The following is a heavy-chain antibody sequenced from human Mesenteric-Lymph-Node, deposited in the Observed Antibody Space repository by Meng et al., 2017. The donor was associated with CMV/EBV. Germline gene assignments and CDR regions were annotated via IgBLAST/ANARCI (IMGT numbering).Heavy chain of an antibody. CDR3: AKSRSSTPGIVDD. Sequence: QVRDAGPGLVKPSGTLSLTCILSVVSVTSGAYHWSWIRQSPGKGLEWIGYIYGTGITIYNPSLKSRVTILLETSKNQFSLKLNSVTTADTAVYYCAKSRSSTPGIVDDWGQGTLVTVSS. J-gene: IGHJ4*02. CDR2: IYGTGIT. D-gene: IGHD2/OR15-2a*01. CDR1: VVSVTSGAYH. V-gene: IGHV4-61*08.